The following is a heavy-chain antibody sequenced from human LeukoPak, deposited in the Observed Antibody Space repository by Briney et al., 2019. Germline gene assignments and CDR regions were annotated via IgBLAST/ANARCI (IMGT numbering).Heavy chain of an antibody. V-gene: IGHV4-38-2*02. CDR1: GYSISSGYY. J-gene: IGHJ4*02. Sequence: PSETLSLTCTVSGYSISSGYYWGWIRQPPGKGLEWIGSGSTYYNPSLKSRVTISVDTSKNQFSLKLNSVTAADTAVYYCARDRFYGSGNYYKGFDYWGQGTLVTVSS. CDR2: SGST. CDR3: ARDRFYGSGNYYKGFDY. D-gene: IGHD3-10*01.